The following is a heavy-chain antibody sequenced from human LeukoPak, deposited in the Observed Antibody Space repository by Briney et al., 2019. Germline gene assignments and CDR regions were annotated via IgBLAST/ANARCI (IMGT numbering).Heavy chain of an antibody. J-gene: IGHJ4*02. V-gene: IGHV4-59*11. CDR3: ARGYYDSSGLYFDY. CDR1: GGSIGSHY. D-gene: IGHD3-22*01. CDR2: IYYSGST. Sequence: SETLSLTCTVSGGSIGSHYWSWIRQPPGKGLEWIGYIYYSGSTNYNPSLKSRVTISVDTSKNQFSLKLSSVTAADTAVYYCARGYYDSSGLYFDYWGQGTLVTVSS.